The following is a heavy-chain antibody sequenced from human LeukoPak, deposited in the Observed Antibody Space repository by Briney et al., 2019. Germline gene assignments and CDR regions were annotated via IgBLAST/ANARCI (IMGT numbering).Heavy chain of an antibody. Sequence: PGGSLRLSCAASGFTFSSYSMNWVRQAPGKGLEWVSSISSSSSYIYYADSVKGRFTISRDNAKNSLYLQMNSLRAEDTAVYYCAQIVLMASDAFDIWGQGTMVTVSS. CDR3: AQIVLMASDAFDI. J-gene: IGHJ3*02. D-gene: IGHD2-8*01. CDR1: GFTFSSYS. CDR2: ISSSSSYI. V-gene: IGHV3-21*01.